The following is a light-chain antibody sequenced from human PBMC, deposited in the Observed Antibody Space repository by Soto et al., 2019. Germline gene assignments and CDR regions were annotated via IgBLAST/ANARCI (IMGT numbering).Light chain of an antibody. CDR3: QQYNSSFT. J-gene: IGKJ3*01. CDR2: KAS. V-gene: IGKV1-5*03. CDR1: QSISSW. Sequence: DIQMTQSPSTLSASVGDRVTITCWASQSISSWLAWYQQKPGKAPKLLIYKASSLESGVPSRFSGSGSGTEFTLTISSLQPDDFATYYCQQYNSSFTFGPGTKVDIK.